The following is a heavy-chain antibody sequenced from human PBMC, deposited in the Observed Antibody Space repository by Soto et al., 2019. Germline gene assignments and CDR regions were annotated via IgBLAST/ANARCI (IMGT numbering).Heavy chain of an antibody. CDR2: IIPILGIA. D-gene: IGHD5-12*01. V-gene: IGHV1-69*02. Sequence: QVQLVQSGAEVKKPGSSVKVSCKASGGTFSSYTISWVRQAPGQGLEWMGRIIPILGIANYAQKFQGRVTITADKSTSTAYMELSSLRSEDTAVYYCASLVEMATMTFDCWGQGTLVTVSS. CDR3: ASLVEMATMTFDC. J-gene: IGHJ4*02. CDR1: GGTFSSYT.